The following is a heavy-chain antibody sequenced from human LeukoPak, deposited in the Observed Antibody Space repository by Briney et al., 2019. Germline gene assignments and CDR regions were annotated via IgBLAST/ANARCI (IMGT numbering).Heavy chain of an antibody. CDR1: GFTFSSYG. CDR3: AKDLRWSGGWGY. Sequence: GGSLRLSCAASGFTFSSYGMHCIRYDGSNKYYADSVKGRFTISRDNSKNTLYLQMNSLRAEVTAVYYCAKDLRWSGGWGYWGQGTLVTVSS. D-gene: IGHD3-10*01. CDR2: IRYDGSNK. J-gene: IGHJ4*02. V-gene: IGHV3-30*02.